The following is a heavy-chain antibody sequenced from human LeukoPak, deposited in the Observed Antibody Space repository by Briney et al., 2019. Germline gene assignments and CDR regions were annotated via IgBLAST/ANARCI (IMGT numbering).Heavy chain of an antibody. CDR2: ISSNGGST. D-gene: IGHD6-13*01. CDR3: AIAAAATEAFDI. Sequence: GGSLRLSCSASVFTFSTYAMLWVRQAPGKGLEYVSAISSNGGSTFYADSVKGRFTISRDNSKNTLYFQMNSLRAEDTAVYYCAIAAAATEAFDIWGQGTMVTVSA. J-gene: IGHJ3*02. CDR1: VFTFSTYA. V-gene: IGHV3-64D*06.